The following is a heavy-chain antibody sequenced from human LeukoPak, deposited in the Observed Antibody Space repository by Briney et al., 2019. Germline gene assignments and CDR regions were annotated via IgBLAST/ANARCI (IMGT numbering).Heavy chain of an antibody. CDR2: ISDSGVST. D-gene: IGHD1-26*01. CDR3: AKGLRGIYDY. Sequence: QTGGSLRLSCAASGFTFNSYAMTWVRQAPEKGLEWVSSISDSGVSTYYADSVKGRFTISRDNSKNTLYPQMNSLRAEDTAVYYCAKGLRGIYDYWGQGTLVTVSS. J-gene: IGHJ4*02. CDR1: GFTFNSYA. V-gene: IGHV3-23*01.